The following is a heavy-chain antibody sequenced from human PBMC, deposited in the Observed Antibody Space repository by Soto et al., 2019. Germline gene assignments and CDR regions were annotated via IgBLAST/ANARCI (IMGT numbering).Heavy chain of an antibody. D-gene: IGHD2-2*01. J-gene: IGHJ5*02. Sequence: QVQLVQSGAEVKKPGASVKVSCKASGYTFTGHYMHWVRQAPGQGLEWMGWINPNSGGTNYAQKFQGRVTMTRDTSISTAYMELSRLRSDDTAVYYCARGNSGGRRVVPGLNWFDPWGQGTLVTVSS. CDR3: ARGNSGGRRVVPGLNWFDP. CDR1: GYTFTGHY. V-gene: IGHV1-2*02. CDR2: INPNSGGT.